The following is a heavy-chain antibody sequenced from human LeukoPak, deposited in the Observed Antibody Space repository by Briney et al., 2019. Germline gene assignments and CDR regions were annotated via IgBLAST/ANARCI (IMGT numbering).Heavy chain of an antibody. CDR2: FDPEDGET. CDR1: GYTLTELS. V-gene: IGHV1-24*01. J-gene: IGHJ6*02. D-gene: IGHD3-3*01. CDR3: ATEGGFLEWLPRVPYGMDV. Sequence: PRASVKVSCKVSGYTLTELSMHWVRQAPGKGLEWMGGFDPEDGETIYAQKFQGRVTMTEDTSTDTAYMELSSLRSEDTAVYYCATEGGFLEWLPRVPYGMDVWGQGTTVTVSS.